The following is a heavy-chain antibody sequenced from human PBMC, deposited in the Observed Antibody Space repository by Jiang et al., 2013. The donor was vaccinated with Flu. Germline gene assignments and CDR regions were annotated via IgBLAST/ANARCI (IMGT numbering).Heavy chain of an antibody. D-gene: IGHD3-16*02. V-gene: IGHV4-59*08. Sequence: LLKPSETLSLTCTVSGGSISTSTGAGSGSPREGTGVDWGYLLHGSTNYNPSLKSRVTISVDTSKNRFSLKLSSVTAADTAVYYCARLNSQRQLSDMNVWGQGTTVTVSS. J-gene: IGHJ6*02. CDR1: GGSISTST. CDR2: LLHGST. CDR3: ARLNSQRQLSDMNV.